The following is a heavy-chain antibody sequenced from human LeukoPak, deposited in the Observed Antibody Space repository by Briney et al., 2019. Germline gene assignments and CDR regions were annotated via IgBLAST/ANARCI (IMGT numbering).Heavy chain of an antibody. D-gene: IGHD4-17*01. J-gene: IGHJ4*02. Sequence: GGSLRLSCAASGFTFSSYAMSWVRQAPGKGLEWVSAISGSGGSTYYADSVKGRFTISRDNAKNSLYLQMNSLRAEDTAVYYCARSSLHDYGDSVPFDYWGQGTLVTVSS. CDR2: ISGSGGST. CDR3: ARSSLHDYGDSVPFDY. CDR1: GFTFSSYA. V-gene: IGHV3-23*01.